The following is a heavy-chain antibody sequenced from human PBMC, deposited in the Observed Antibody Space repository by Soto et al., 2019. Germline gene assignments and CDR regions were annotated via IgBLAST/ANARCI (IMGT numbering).Heavy chain of an antibody. D-gene: IGHD5-18*01. Sequence: QVQLVQSGAEVKKPGASVKVSCKASGYTFTSYAMHWVRQAPGQRLEWMGWINAGNGNTKYSQKFHGRFTITRDTSASTAYMELSSLRSEDTAVYYCARDPGYSYGYNWGQGTLVTVSS. CDR2: INAGNGNT. J-gene: IGHJ4*02. CDR3: ARDPGYSYGYN. V-gene: IGHV1-3*01. CDR1: GYTFTSYA.